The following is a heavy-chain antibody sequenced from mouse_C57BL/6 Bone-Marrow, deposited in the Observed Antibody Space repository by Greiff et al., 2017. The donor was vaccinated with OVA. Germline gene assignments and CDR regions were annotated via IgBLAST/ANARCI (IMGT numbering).Heavy chain of an antibody. J-gene: IGHJ1*03. CDR1: GFTFSDFY. Sequence: EVMLVESGGGLVQSGRSLRLSCATSGFTFSDFYMEWVRQAPGKGLEWIAASRNKANDYTTEYSASVKGRFIVSRDTSQSILYLKMNALRAEDTAIYYCARDAAYGNDWYFDVWGTGTTVTVSS. V-gene: IGHV7-1*01. CDR2: SRNKANDYTT. D-gene: IGHD2-10*02. CDR3: ARDAAYGNDWYFDV.